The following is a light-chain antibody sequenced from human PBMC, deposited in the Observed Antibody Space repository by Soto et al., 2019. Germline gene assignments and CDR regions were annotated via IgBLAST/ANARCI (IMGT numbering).Light chain of an antibody. CDR2: EVS. CDR3: SSYTTSSTRV. CDR1: SSDVGAYDF. J-gene: IGLJ1*01. Sequence: HSALAQPASVSGSPGQSITISCTGTSSDVGAYDFVSWYQQHPDKAPKLMIYEVSNRPSGVSYRFSGSKSVNTATLTISGLQAEDEADYYCSSYTTSSTRVFGTGTKLTVL. V-gene: IGLV2-14*03.